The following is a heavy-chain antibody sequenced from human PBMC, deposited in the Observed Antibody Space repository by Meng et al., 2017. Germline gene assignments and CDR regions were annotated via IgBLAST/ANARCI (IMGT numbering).Heavy chain of an antibody. CDR1: GYTFTSYG. Sequence: ASVKVSCKASGYTFTSYGISWVRQAPGQGLEWMGWISAYNGNTNYAQKLQGRVTMTTDTSTSTAYMELSSLRSEDTAVYYCARDTLLMGYSSSGGAAFDIWGQGTMVTVSS. CDR3: ARDTLLMGYSSSGGAAFDI. D-gene: IGHD6-13*01. J-gene: IGHJ3*02. CDR2: ISAYNGNT. V-gene: IGHV1-18*01.